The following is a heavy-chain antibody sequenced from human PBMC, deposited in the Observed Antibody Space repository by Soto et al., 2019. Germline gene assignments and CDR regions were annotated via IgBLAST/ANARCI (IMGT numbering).Heavy chain of an antibody. Sequence: GGSLRLSCAASGFTFSSYAMHWVRQAPGKGLEWVAVISYDGSNKYYADSVKGRFTISRDNSKNRLYLQMNSLRAEDTAVYYCARVPIAVAGTLDYWGQGTLVTVSS. V-gene: IGHV3-30-3*01. J-gene: IGHJ4*02. CDR2: ISYDGSNK. CDR1: GFTFSSYA. D-gene: IGHD6-19*01. CDR3: ARVPIAVAGTLDY.